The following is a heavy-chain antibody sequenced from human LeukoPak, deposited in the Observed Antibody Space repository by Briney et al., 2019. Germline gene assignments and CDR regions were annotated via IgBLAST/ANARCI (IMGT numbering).Heavy chain of an antibody. CDR3: ARDDYGGNSGFDH. CDR2: IYHSGTA. Sequence: SETLSLTCDVSGGSISSRHWWSWVRQPPGKGLEWIGEIYHSGTANYNPSLKSRVTMSADTSKNQISLKLSSVTAADTAVYYCARDDYGGNSGFDHWGQGTLVTVSS. V-gene: IGHV4-4*02. J-gene: IGHJ4*02. D-gene: IGHD4-23*01. CDR1: GGSISSRHW.